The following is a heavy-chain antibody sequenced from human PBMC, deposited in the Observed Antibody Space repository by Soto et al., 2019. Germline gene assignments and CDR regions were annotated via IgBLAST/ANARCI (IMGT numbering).Heavy chain of an antibody. Sequence: ASVQVSCQASGYSFPHYHIHWVRQAPGQGLEWLGRINPKRGGTSTAQKFQGYVTMTTDTSSSTASMELTRLTSDDTAIYYCARGDSTDCSNGVCSFFYNHDLDVWGQGTTVTVSS. J-gene: IGHJ6*02. CDR2: INPKRGGT. V-gene: IGHV1-2*04. D-gene: IGHD2-8*01. CDR1: GYSFPHYH. CDR3: ARGDSTDCSNGVCSFFYNHDLDV.